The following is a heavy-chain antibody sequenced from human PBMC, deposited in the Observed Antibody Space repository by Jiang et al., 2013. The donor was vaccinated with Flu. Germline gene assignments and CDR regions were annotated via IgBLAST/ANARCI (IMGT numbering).Heavy chain of an antibody. CDR1: GESIGRSEHY. D-gene: IGHD1-26*01. CDR2: VYQTGGT. CDR3: VTHGRGHDALDL. V-gene: IGHV4-39*01. J-gene: IGHJ3*01. Sequence: GPGLVKSSETLSLKCSVSGESIGRSEHYWGWVRQTPEEGLEWIGNVYQTGGTNYNPSLQDRVAVFMDRSKNDFFLKLSSVTATDTATYYCVTHGRGHDALDLWGQGIKVTVS.